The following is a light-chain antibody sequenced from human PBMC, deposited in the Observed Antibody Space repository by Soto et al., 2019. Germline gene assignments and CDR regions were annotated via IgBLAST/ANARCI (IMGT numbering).Light chain of an antibody. J-gene: IGLJ2*01. CDR2: EDD. V-gene: IGLV6-57*01. Sequence: NFMLTQPHSVSGSPGKTVTISCTRSRGNIGSNYVQWYQQRPGSSPTTVIFEDDDRPSGVPDRFSASLDTSTNSASLTISGLKPEDEADYYCQSYDADILIFGGGTKLTVL. CDR3: QSYDADILI. CDR1: RGNIGSNY.